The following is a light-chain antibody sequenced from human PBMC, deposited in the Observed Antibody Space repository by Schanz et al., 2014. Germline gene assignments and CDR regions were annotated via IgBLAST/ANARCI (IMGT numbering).Light chain of an antibody. V-gene: IGLV2-11*01. J-gene: IGLJ1*01. CDR2: EVS. CDR3: CSYAGSYTYV. Sequence: QSALTQPASVSGSPGQSITISCTGTSSDVGGYDYVSWYQQHPGKAPKLMIYEVSKRPSGVPDRFSGSKSGNTASLTVSGLQAEDEGDYYCCSYAGSYTYVFGTGTKLTVL. CDR1: SSDVGGYDY.